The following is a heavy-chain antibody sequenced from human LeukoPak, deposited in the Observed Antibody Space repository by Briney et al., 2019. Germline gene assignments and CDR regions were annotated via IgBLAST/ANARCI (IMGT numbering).Heavy chain of an antibody. Sequence: XSVKVSCKASGYTFTSYDINWVRQATGQGREWMGWMNPNSGNTGYAQKFQGRVTITRNTSISTAYMELSSLRSEDTAVYYCARGGSVVVTAGYYYYYYGMDVWGQGTTVTVSS. V-gene: IGHV1-8*01. J-gene: IGHJ6*02. CDR3: ARGGSVVVTAGYYYYYYGMDV. D-gene: IGHD2-21*02. CDR2: MNPNSGNT. CDR1: GYTFTSYD.